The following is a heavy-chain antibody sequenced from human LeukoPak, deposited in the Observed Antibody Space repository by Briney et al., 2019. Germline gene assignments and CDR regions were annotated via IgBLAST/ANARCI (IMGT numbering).Heavy chain of an antibody. CDR2: ISSLSGTI. J-gene: IGHJ4*02. CDR1: GFTFSSYS. V-gene: IGHV3-48*04. CDR3: ARGEYYESSGYYHYEY. Sequence: PGGSLRLSCVASGFTFSSYSMNWVRQAPGEGLEWVSYISSLSGTIYYADSVKGRFTISRDNAKKSLYLQMNSLRAEDTAVYYCARGEYYESSGYYHYEYWGQGTLVTVSS. D-gene: IGHD3-22*01.